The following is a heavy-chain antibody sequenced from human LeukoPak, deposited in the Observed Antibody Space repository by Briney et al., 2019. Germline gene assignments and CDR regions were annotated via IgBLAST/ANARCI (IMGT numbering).Heavy chain of an antibody. Sequence: SEPVPLTCSVSGGSISSNYWSWTRQPPGKGREWIGYISNRGSTNYNPSLESRVTISVDTSKNQFSLKLRSVTAADTAVYYCARVKRVAVAEYYYYYGLDVWGQGPAITVTS. CDR3: ARVKRVAVAEYYYYYGLDV. CDR2: ISNRGST. D-gene: IGHD6-19*01. V-gene: IGHV4-59*01. J-gene: IGHJ6*02. CDR1: GGSISSNY.